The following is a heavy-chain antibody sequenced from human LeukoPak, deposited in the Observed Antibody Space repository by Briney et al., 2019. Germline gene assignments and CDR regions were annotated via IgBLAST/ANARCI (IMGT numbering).Heavy chain of an antibody. CDR2: IYPGDSAT. CDR1: GYSFTTYW. J-gene: IGHJ4*02. CDR3: ARPLTGRAVDGT. Sequence: PGEPLKISCKGPGYSFTTYWFGWFRQMHGKGLEWMQNIYPGDSATRYKPPFQGQVSISADKSMCTAYLQWSSLKASDTAMYYCARPLTGRAVDGTWGQGTLVTVSS. V-gene: IGHV5-51*01. D-gene: IGHD6-19*01.